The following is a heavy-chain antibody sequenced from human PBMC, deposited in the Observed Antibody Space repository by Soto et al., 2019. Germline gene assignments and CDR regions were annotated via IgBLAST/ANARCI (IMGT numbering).Heavy chain of an antibody. V-gene: IGHV4-59*08. CDR2: IYYSGST. CDR1: GFSISSYC. D-gene: IGHD6-19*01. Sequence: PWGTLCLTCTGSGFSISSYCWRWVRQPPGKGLEWIVYIYYSGSTNYNPSLKSRVNISVDTSKNQFSLKLSSVTAADTAVYYCARHQGYTSGWSLTLNGANYYYGMDVWGQGNTVTVSS. CDR3: ARHQGYTSGWSLTLNGANYYYGMDV. J-gene: IGHJ6*02.